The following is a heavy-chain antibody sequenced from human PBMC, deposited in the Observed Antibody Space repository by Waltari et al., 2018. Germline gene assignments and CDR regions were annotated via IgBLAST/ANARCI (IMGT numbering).Heavy chain of an antibody. CDR3: ASSVPDYGGGTGWYFDL. J-gene: IGHJ2*01. V-gene: IGHV4-34*01. CDR1: GGSFSGYY. Sequence: QVQLQQWGAGLLKPSETLSLTCAVYGGSFSGYYWSWIRQPPGTGLEWIGEINHSGSTNYNPSLKSRVTISVDTSKNQFSLKLSSVTAADTAVYYCASSVPDYGGGTGWYFDLWGRGTLVTVSS. CDR2: INHSGST. D-gene: IGHD4-17*01.